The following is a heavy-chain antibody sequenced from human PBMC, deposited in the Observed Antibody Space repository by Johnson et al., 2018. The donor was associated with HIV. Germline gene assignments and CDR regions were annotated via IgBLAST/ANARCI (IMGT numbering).Heavy chain of an antibody. CDR3: AREQATLWFRASGAAFNI. V-gene: IGHV3-66*01. J-gene: IGHJ3*02. D-gene: IGHD3-10*01. CDR1: GFTVSGNY. Sequence: VQLVESGGGLVQPGGSLRLSCVASGFTVSGNYMSWVRQAPGKGLEWVSVMYSGGSTYYADSVKGRFTISRDNAKNSLYLQMNSLRVEDTALYYCAREQATLWFRASGAAFNIWGQGTMVTVSS. CDR2: MYSGGST.